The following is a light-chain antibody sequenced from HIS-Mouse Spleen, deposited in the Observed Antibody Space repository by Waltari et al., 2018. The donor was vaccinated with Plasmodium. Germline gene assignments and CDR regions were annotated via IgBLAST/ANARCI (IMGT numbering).Light chain of an antibody. V-gene: IGKV3-11*01. J-gene: IGKJ4*01. CDR3: QQRSNWPRVLT. Sequence: EIVLTQSPATLSLSPGERATLSCRASQSVNSYLAWYQQKPGQAHRLLIYDASNRATGIPARFSGSGSGTDFTLTISSLEPEDFAVYYCQQRSNWPRVLTFGGGTKVEIK. CDR2: DAS. CDR1: QSVNSY.